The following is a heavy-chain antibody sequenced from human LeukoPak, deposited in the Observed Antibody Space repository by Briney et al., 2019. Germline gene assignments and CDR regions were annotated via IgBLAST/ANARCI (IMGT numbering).Heavy chain of an antibody. Sequence: SETLSLICTVSGYSISSGYYWGWIRQPPGKGLEWIGSIYHSGSTYYNPSLKSRVTISVDTSKNQFSLKLSSVTAADTAVYYCASHSGSYSRGASAFDIWGQGTMVTVSS. V-gene: IGHV4-38-2*02. D-gene: IGHD1-26*01. CDR2: IYHSGST. CDR1: GYSISSGYY. CDR3: ASHSGSYSRGASAFDI. J-gene: IGHJ3*02.